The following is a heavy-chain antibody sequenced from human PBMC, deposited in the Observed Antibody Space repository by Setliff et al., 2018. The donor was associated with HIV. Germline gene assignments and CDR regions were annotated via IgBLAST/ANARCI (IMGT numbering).Heavy chain of an antibody. V-gene: IGHV4-38-2*01. Sequence: SETLSLTCAVSGYSISSGCYWGWIRQPPGKGLEWIGSMYHTGSTYYSPSLNSRFTISVDTSKNQFSLKLRSVTAADTAVYYCARQPLYNDYDWRSYYFDYWGQGSLVTSP. CDR3: ARQPLYNDYDWRSYYFDY. J-gene: IGHJ4*02. CDR1: GYSISSGCY. CDR2: MYHTGST. D-gene: IGHD5-12*01.